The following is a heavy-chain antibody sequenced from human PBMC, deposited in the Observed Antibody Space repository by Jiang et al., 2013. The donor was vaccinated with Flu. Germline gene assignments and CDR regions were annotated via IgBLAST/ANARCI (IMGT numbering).Heavy chain of an antibody. D-gene: IGHD2-15*01. V-gene: IGHV1-2*02. Sequence: VSCKASGYTFTGYYMHWVRQAPGQGLEWMGWINPNSGGTNYAQKFQGRVTMTRDTSISTAYMELSRLRSDDTAVYYCARDRGYCSGGSCYPEYFQHWGQGTLVTVSS. CDR3: ARDRGYCSGGSCYPEYFQH. J-gene: IGHJ1*01. CDR2: INPNSGGT. CDR1: GYTFTGYY.